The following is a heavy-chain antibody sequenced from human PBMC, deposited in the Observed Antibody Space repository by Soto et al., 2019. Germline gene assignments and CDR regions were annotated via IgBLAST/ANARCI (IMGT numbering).Heavy chain of an antibody. Sequence: GGSLRLSCVASGFTFTSYSMTWVRQAPGKGLEWLAHIATWSSSTDYADSVRGRFTISRDDAKNSLYLQMSSLRAEDTAVYYCARDVDWAFDYWGQGTLVTAPQ. V-gene: IGHV3-48*04. CDR1: GFTFTSYS. J-gene: IGHJ4*02. CDR2: IATWSSST. CDR3: ARDVDWAFDY. D-gene: IGHD3-9*01.